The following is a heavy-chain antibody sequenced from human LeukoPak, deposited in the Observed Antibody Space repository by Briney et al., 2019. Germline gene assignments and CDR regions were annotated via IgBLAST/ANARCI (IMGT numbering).Heavy chain of an antibody. CDR3: AKDIDDFLYYGMDV. CDR2: ISWNSGSI. Sequence: GGSLRLSCAASGFTFDDYAMHWVRQAPGKGLEWVSGISWNSGSIGYADSVKGRSTISRDNAKNSLYLQMNSLGAEDTALYYCAKDIDDFLYYGMDVWGQGTTVTVSS. V-gene: IGHV3-9*01. J-gene: IGHJ6*02. CDR1: GFTFDDYA. D-gene: IGHD3-3*01.